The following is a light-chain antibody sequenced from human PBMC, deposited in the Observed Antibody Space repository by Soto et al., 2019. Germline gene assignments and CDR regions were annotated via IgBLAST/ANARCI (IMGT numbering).Light chain of an antibody. J-gene: IGKJ1*01. V-gene: IGKV3-11*01. Sequence: EIVLTQSPATLSLSPGERATLSCRASQSVSTFLAWYQQKPGQAPRLLISDASNRATGIPARFSGSGSGTDFTLTISSLEPEDFGVYYCQQRGNWPQTFGQGTKVEIK. CDR3: QQRGNWPQT. CDR1: QSVSTF. CDR2: DAS.